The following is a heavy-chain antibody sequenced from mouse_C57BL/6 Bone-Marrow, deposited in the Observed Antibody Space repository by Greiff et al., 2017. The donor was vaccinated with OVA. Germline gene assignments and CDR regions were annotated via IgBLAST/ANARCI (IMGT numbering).Heavy chain of an antibody. Sequence: QVQLQQPGAELVKPGASVKLSCKASGYTFTSYWMHWVKQRPGQGLEWIGMIHPNRGSTNYNEKFKSKATLTVDKSSSTAYMQLSSLTSEDSAVYYCARVGSPFAYWGQGTLVTVSA. J-gene: IGHJ3*01. CDR1: GYTFTSYW. CDR2: IHPNRGST. D-gene: IGHD4-1*01. V-gene: IGHV1-64*01. CDR3: ARVGSPFAY.